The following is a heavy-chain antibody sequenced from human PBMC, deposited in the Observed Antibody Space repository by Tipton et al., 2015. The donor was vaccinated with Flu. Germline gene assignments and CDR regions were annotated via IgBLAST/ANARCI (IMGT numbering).Heavy chain of an antibody. J-gene: IGHJ6*03. D-gene: IGHD3-3*01. Sequence: SLRLSCAASGFTFSSYGMHWVRQAPGKGLEWVAVIWYDGSNKYYADSVKGRFTISRDNSKNTLYLQMNSLGAEDTAVYYCARRAGSIFGVVTIYFYYMDVWGKGTTVTGSS. V-gene: IGHV3-33*08. CDR3: ARRAGSIFGVVTIYFYYMDV. CDR1: GFTFSSYG. CDR2: IWYDGSNK.